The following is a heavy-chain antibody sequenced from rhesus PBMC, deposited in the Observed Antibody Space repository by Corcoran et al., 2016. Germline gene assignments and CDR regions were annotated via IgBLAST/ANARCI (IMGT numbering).Heavy chain of an antibody. CDR1: GGSIRSNP. V-gene: IGHV4-173*01. J-gene: IGHJ4*01. D-gene: IGHD5-12*01. CDR2: ISGRGGST. CDR3: ARYSYSYYFDY. Sequence: VQLQESGSGLVKPSETLSLTCVVSGGSIRSNPWSWIRQPPGKGMEWIGRISGRGGSTDYNPSLKSRVTISTDTSKNQFSLKLSSVTAADTAVYYCARYSYSYYFDYWGQGVLVTVSS.